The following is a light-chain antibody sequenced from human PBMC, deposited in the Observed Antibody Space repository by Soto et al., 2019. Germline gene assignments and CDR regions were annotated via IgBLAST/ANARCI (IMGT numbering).Light chain of an antibody. Sequence: DIQMTQSPSSLSDSVGDRVTITCRASQSISSYLNWYQQKPGKAPNLLIYAASSLQSGVPSRFSGNGSGTDFTLTISSLQPEDFATYYCQQSYSTPRFGQGTKVDIK. CDR1: QSISSY. CDR3: QQSYSTPR. V-gene: IGKV1-39*01. J-gene: IGKJ1*01. CDR2: AAS.